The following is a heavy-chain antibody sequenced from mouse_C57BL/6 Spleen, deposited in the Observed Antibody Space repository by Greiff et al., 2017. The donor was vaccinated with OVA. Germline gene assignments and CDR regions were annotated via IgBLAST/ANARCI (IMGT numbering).Heavy chain of an antibody. D-gene: IGHD1-1*01. CDR1: GYTFTDYE. V-gene: IGHV1-15*01. Sequence: QVQLQQSGAELVRPGASVTLSCKASGYTFTDYEMHWVKQTPVHGLEWIGAIDPETGGTAYNPQFKGKAILTADKSSSTAYMELRSLPSDDSAVYYCTRFFPLTTVEDFDVWGKGTTVTVSA. J-gene: IGHJ1*03. CDR3: TRFFPLTTVEDFDV. CDR2: IDPETGGT.